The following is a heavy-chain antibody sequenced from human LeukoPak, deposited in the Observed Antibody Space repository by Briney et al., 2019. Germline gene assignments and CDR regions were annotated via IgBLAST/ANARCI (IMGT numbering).Heavy chain of an antibody. Sequence: PGGPLRLSCAASGFTFDDYAIHWVRQAPGKGLEWVSGISWNSGSIDYADSVKGRFTISRDNSKNTLYLQMNSLGAEDTAVYYCAKDLSGSQEGWGQGTLVTVSS. CDR2: ISWNSGSI. CDR1: GFTFDDYA. CDR3: AKDLSGSQEG. V-gene: IGHV3-9*01. J-gene: IGHJ4*02. D-gene: IGHD1-26*01.